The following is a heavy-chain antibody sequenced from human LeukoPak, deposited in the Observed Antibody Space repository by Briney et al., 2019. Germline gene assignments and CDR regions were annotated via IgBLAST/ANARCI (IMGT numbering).Heavy chain of an antibody. CDR1: GFTFSSYA. CDR3: AKPQIVGATARPHPFDY. V-gene: IGHV3-23*01. Sequence: PGGSLRLSCAASGFTFSSYAMSWVRQAPGKGLEWVSAISGSGGSTYYADSVKGRFTISRDNSKNTLYLQMNSLRAEDTAVYYCAKPQIVGATARPHPFDYWGQGTLVTVSS. J-gene: IGHJ4*02. CDR2: ISGSGGST. D-gene: IGHD1-26*01.